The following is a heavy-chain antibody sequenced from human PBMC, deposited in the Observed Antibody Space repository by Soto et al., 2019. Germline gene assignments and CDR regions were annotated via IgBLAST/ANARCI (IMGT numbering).Heavy chain of an antibody. CDR3: ATNEGRDGYSFDY. J-gene: IGHJ4*02. V-gene: IGHV1-69*01. Sequence: QVQLVQSGAEVKKPGSSVKVSCKASGVTFSRQDMRWVRQAPGQGLEWMGGIIPIFGTPQYAEKFQDRVTITADESTSTATMEQSSLTSEDTAVYYCATNEGRDGYSFDYWGQGTLVTVSS. CDR2: IIPIFGTP. CDR1: GVTFSRQD. D-gene: IGHD5-12*01.